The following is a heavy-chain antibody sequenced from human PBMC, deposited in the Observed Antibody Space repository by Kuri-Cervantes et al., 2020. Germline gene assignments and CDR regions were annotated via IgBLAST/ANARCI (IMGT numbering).Heavy chain of an antibody. CDR3: ARDYRVVATIFEGSGYYGMDV. CDR2: ISSSSSYI. J-gene: IGHJ6*02. V-gene: IGHV3-21*01. Sequence: GESLKISCAASGFTFSSYSMNWVRQAPGKGLEWVSSISSSSSYIYYADSVKGRFTISRDNAKNSLYLQMNSLRAEDTAVYYCARDYRVVATIFEGSGYYGMDVWGQGTTVTVSS. CDR1: GFTFSSYS. D-gene: IGHD5-12*01.